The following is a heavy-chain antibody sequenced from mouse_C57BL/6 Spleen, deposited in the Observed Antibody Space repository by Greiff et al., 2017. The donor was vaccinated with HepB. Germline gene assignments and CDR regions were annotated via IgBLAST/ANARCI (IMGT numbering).Heavy chain of an antibody. CDR3: ARSRYDYDVGY. Sequence: VQLQQSGPELVKPGASVKISCKASGYAFSSSWMNWVKQRPGKGLEWIGRIYPGDGDTNYNGKFKGKATLTADKSSSTAYMQLSSLTSEDSAVYFCARSRYDYDVGYWGQGTTLTVSS. CDR2: IYPGDGDT. D-gene: IGHD2-4*01. J-gene: IGHJ2*01. V-gene: IGHV1-82*01. CDR1: GYAFSSSW.